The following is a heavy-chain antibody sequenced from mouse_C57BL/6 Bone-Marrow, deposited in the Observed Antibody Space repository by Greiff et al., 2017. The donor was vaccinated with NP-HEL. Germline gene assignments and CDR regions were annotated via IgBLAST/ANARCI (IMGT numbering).Heavy chain of an antibody. CDR1: GFTFSSYA. D-gene: IGHD3-2*02. V-gene: IGHV5-4*01. Sequence: EVQRVESGGGLVKPGGSLKLSCAASGFTFSSYAMSWVRQTPEKRLEWVATISDGGSYTYYPDNVQGRFTISRDNAKNNLYLQMSHLKAEDTAMYYCAVDSSGYPWFAYWGQGTLVTVSA. CDR3: AVDSSGYPWFAY. CDR2: ISDGGSYT. J-gene: IGHJ3*01.